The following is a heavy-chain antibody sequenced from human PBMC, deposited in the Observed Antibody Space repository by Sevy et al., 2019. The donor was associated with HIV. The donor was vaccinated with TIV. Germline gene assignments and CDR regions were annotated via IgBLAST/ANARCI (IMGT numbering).Heavy chain of an antibody. CDR3: ARWGGGCSSTSCYDYYYYMDV. CDR2: MNPNSGNT. Sequence: ASVKVSCKASGYTFTSYDINWVRQATGQGLEWMGWMNPNSGNTGYAQKFQGRVTITRNTSIGTAYMGLSSLRSEDTAVYYCARWGGGCSSTSCYDYYYYMDVWGKGTTVTVSS. CDR1: GYTFTSYD. V-gene: IGHV1-8*03. J-gene: IGHJ6*03. D-gene: IGHD2-2*01.